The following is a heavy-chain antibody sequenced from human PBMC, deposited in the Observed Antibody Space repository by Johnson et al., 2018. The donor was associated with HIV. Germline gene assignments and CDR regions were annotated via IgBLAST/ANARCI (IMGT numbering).Heavy chain of an antibody. Sequence: VQLVESGGGLVQPGGSLRLSCAASGFTFNSYWMSWVRQAPGKGLEWVANIKQDGSEKYYVDSVKGRFTISRDNAKKSLYLQMNSLRAEDTAVYYCARDSTPWGGDYVGYGFDIWGQGTMVTVSS. CDR3: ARDSTPWGGDYVGYGFDI. J-gene: IGHJ3*02. V-gene: IGHV3-7*01. D-gene: IGHD4-17*01. CDR2: IKQDGSEK. CDR1: GFTFNSYW.